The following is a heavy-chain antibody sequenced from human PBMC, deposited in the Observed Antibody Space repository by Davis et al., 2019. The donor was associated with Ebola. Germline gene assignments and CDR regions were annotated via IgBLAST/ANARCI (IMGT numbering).Heavy chain of an antibody. CDR3: TTLPTGARDY. J-gene: IGHJ4*02. Sequence: GESLKISCAASGFTFSSYGMHWVLQAPGKGLEWVAVISFDGSDKYYADSVKRRFTSSRDNSKNTLYLQMNSLKAEDTAVYYCTTLPTGARDYWGQGTLVTVSS. V-gene: IGHV3-30*03. D-gene: IGHD2-8*02. CDR1: GFTFSSYG. CDR2: ISFDGSDK.